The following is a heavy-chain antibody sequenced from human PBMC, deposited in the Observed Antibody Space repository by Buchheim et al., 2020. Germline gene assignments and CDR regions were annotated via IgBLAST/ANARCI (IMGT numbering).Heavy chain of an antibody. D-gene: IGHD5-24*01. CDR3: VAEMAD. CDR2: ISDGGDNT. V-gene: IGHV3-23*01. Sequence: EVQLLESGGGLVQSGGSLRLSCAASGFTFSTYAMSWVRRAPGKGLEWVSTISDGGDNTYYADAVQGRLTIPRDNSKHTLHLRMNSLRAEDTVVYYCVAEMADWGQGTL. CDR1: GFTFSTYA. J-gene: IGHJ4*02.